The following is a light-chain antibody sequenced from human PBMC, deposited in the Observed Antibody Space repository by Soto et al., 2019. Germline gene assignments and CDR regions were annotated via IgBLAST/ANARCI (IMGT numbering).Light chain of an antibody. J-gene: IGKJ1*01. CDR1: QTVTSY. Sequence: VLMTQSASSLSASVGDSLTLTCLSSQTVTSYLNWYQQKPGKAPKLLIYAASTLQSGVPSRFSGSGSGTEFTLTIISLQPEDFATYYCQQSYRLPKTFGRGTKVDIK. CDR2: AAS. CDR3: QQSYRLPKT. V-gene: IGKV1-39*01.